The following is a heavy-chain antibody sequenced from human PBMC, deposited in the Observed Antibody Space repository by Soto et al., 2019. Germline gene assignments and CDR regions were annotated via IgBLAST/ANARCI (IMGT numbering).Heavy chain of an antibody. Sequence: GGSLRLSCAASGFTFDDYAMHWVRQAPGKGLEWVSGISWNSGSIGYADSVKGRFTISRDNAKNSLYLQMNSLRAEDTALYYCAKDEGTNYYGSGSDAFDIWGQGTMVTVSS. J-gene: IGHJ3*02. V-gene: IGHV3-9*01. CDR1: GFTFDDYA. CDR2: ISWNSGSI. D-gene: IGHD3-10*01. CDR3: AKDEGTNYYGSGSDAFDI.